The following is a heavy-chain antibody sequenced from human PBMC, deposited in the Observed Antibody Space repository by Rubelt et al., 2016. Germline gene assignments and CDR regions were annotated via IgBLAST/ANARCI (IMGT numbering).Heavy chain of an antibody. Sequence: QVQLVQSGAEVKKPGSSVKVSCKASGGTFSSYAISWVRQAPGQGLEWMGGIIPIFGTANYAQKFQGRVTSTADESTGTAYMELSSLRSEETAVYYCARDVGRWTGTTYYYYGMDVWGQGTTVTVSS. D-gene: IGHD1-7*01. CDR3: ARDVGRWTGTTYYYYGMDV. V-gene: IGHV1-69*01. CDR1: GGTFSSYA. CDR2: IIPIFGTA. J-gene: IGHJ6*02.